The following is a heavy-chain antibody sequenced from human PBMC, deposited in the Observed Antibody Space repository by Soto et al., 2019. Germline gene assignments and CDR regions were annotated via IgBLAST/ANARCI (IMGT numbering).Heavy chain of an antibody. V-gene: IGHV4-59*08. J-gene: IGHJ4*02. D-gene: IGHD3-3*01. Sequence: SETLSLTCTVCGDSISIYYWSWIRQPPGKGLEWIGYIYYSGNTNYNPALKSRVTISVDTSKNQFSLKLSSVTAADTAVYYCARVIDDFWSGYGIDYWGQGTLVTVSS. CDR2: IYYSGNT. CDR3: ARVIDDFWSGYGIDY. CDR1: GDSISIYY.